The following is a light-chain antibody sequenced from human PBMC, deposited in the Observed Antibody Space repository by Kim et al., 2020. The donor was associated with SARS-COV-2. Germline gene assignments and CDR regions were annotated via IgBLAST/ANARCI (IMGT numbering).Light chain of an antibody. CDR3: QQYNKLPYS. Sequence: SADPGKSTTHCCGASQSISSNLSWYQQKPGQAPRLLIYAASTRATGMPARFSGGGCGTVFTLTSSRLQSEDVACYCCQQYNKLPYSFGQGTKLEI. V-gene: IGKV3-15*01. CDR1: QSISSN. CDR2: AAS. J-gene: IGKJ2*03.